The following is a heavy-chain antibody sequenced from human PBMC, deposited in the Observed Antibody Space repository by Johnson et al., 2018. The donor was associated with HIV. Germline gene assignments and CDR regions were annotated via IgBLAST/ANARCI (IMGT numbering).Heavy chain of an antibody. CDR3: AKGGIDAFDI. J-gene: IGHJ3*02. D-gene: IGHD6-25*01. V-gene: IGHV3-66*01. CDR1: GFTFSDAW. CDR2: IYSGGST. Sequence: VQLVESGGGFVKPGGSLRLSCAASGFTFSDAWMNWVRQSPGKGLEWVSVIYSGGSTYYADSVKGRFTISRDNSKNTLYLQMNSLRAEDTAVYYCAKGGIDAFDIWGQGTMVTVSS.